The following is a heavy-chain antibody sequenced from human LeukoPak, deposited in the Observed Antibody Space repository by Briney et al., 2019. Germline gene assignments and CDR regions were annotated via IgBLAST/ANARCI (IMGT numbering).Heavy chain of an antibody. V-gene: IGHV3-20*04. Sequence: GGSLRLSCAASGFTFDDYGMSWVRQAPGKGLEWVSGINWNGGSTGYADSVKDRFTISRDNAKNSLYLQMNSLRAEDTALYYCARRSYDSSGYYYDYYYGMDVWGQGTTVTVSS. CDR1: GFTFDDYG. J-gene: IGHJ6*02. CDR3: ARRSYDSSGYYYDYYYGMDV. CDR2: INWNGGST. D-gene: IGHD3-22*01.